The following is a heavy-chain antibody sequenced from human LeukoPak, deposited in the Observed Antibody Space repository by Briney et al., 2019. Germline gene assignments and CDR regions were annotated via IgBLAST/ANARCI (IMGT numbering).Heavy chain of an antibody. CDR1: GGSISSSSYY. D-gene: IGHD6-19*01. CDR3: ARQTWLAGVDY. J-gene: IGHJ4*02. V-gene: IGHV4-39*01. CDR2: IYYSGST. Sequence: PSETLSHTCTVSGGSISSSSYYWGWIRQPPGKGLEWIASIYYSGSTFYNPSLKSRVTISVDTSKNQFSLKLSSVTAADTAVYYCARQTWLAGVDYWGQGTLVTVSS.